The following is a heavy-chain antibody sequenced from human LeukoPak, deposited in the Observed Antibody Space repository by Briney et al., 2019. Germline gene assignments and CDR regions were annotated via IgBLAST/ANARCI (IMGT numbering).Heavy chain of an antibody. CDR2: INHSGST. D-gene: IGHD2-2*01. CDR1: GGSFSGYY. J-gene: IGHJ4*02. CDR3: ARKGLVPAAMIRGYYFDY. Sequence: SETLSLTCAVYGGSFSGYYWSWIRQPPGKGLEWIGEINHSGSTNYNPSLKSRVTISVDTSKNQFSLKLSSVTAADTAVYYCARKGLVPAAMIRGYYFDYWGQGTLVTVSS. V-gene: IGHV4-34*01.